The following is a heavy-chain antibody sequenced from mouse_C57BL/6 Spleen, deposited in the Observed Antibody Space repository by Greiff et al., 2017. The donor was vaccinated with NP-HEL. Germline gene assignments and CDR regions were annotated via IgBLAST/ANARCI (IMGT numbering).Heavy chain of an antibody. CDR3: ARGGGSSYGYLDV. CDR2: IHPNSGST. V-gene: IGHV1-64*01. D-gene: IGHD1-1*01. CDR1: GYTFTSYW. J-gene: IGHJ1*03. Sequence: VQLQQPGAELVKPGASVKLSCKASGYTFTSYWMHWVKQRPGQGLEWIGMIHPNSGSTNYNEKFKSKATLTVDKSSSTAYMQLSSLTSEDSAVYYCARGGGSSYGYLDVWGTGTTVTVSS.